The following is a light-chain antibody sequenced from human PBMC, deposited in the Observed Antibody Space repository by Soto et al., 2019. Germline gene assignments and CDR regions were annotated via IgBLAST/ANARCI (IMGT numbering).Light chain of an antibody. V-gene: IGKV3-11*01. CDR1: QSVSSY. Sequence: EIVLTQSPATLSLSPGERATLSCRASQSVSSYLAWYQQKLGQAPRLLIYDAANRATGTPARFSGSGSGTDFTPTISSLEPEDVAVYCRQQRSNWSLTFGGGTKVDIK. J-gene: IGKJ4*01. CDR2: DAA. CDR3: QQRSNWSLT.